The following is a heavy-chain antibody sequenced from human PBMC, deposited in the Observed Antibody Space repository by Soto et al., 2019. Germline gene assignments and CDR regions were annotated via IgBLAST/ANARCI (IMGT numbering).Heavy chain of an antibody. CDR3: ARISIAAAGTSSRLDYGMDV. V-gene: IGHV2-70*11. J-gene: IGHJ6*02. Sequence: SGPTLVNPTQTLTLTCTFSGFSLSTSGMCVSWIRQPPGKALDWFARIDWDDDKYYSTSLKTRLTISKDTSKNQVVLTMTNMDPVDTATYYCARISIAAAGTSSRLDYGMDVWGQGTTVTVSS. D-gene: IGHD6-13*01. CDR2: IDWDDDK. CDR1: GFSLSTSGMC.